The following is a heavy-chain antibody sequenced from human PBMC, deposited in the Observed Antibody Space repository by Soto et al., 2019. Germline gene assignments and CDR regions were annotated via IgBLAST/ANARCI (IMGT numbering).Heavy chain of an antibody. CDR1: GYTFTSYG. D-gene: IGHD2-2*01. CDR2: ISAYNGNT. CDR3: ASVTDIVVVPAAWFDP. J-gene: IGHJ5*02. Sequence: AAVKVSCKASGYTFTSYGISWVRQAPGQGLEWMGWISAYNGNTNYAQKLQGRVTMTTDTSTSTAYMELRSLRSDDTAVYYCASVTDIVVVPAAWFDPWGQGTMVTVYS. V-gene: IGHV1-18*04.